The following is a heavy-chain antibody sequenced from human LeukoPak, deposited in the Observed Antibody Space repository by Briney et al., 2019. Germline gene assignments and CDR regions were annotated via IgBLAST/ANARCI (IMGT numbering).Heavy chain of an antibody. V-gene: IGHV3-23*01. Sequence: GGSLRLSCAASGFTFSSYAMSWVRQAPGKGLEWVSAISGSGGSTYYAVSVKGRFTISRDNSKNTLYLQMNSLRAEDTAVYYCAKDQSSGWYGNWGQGTLVTVSS. J-gene: IGHJ4*02. CDR2: ISGSGGST. CDR3: AKDQSSGWYGN. D-gene: IGHD6-19*01. CDR1: GFTFSSYA.